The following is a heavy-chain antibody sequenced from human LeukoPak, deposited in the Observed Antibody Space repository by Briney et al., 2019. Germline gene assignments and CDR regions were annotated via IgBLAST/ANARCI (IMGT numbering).Heavy chain of an antibody. CDR2: ISSSRSYI. Sequence: PGGSLRLSCAASGFTFSSYSMNWVRQAPGKGLEWVSSISSSRSYIYYADSVKGRFTISRDNAKNSLYLQMNSLRAEDTAVYYCARGGLRQDYFDYWGQGTLVTVSS. J-gene: IGHJ4*02. CDR1: GFTFSSYS. V-gene: IGHV3-21*01. CDR3: ARGGLRQDYFDY. D-gene: IGHD4-17*01.